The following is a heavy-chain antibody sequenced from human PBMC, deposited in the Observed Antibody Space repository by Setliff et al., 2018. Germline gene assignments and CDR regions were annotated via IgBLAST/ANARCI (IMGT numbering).Heavy chain of an antibody. CDR2: ISSSSSTI. CDR1: GFTFSSYS. D-gene: IGHD2-15*01. V-gene: IGHV3-48*04. Sequence: PGGSLRLSCAASGFTFSSYSMNWVRQAPGKGLEWVSYISSSSSTIYYADSVKGRFTISRDNAKNSLYLQMNSLRAEDTAVYYCARPPNIVVVVAANDAFDIWGQGTMVTVSS. CDR3: ARPPNIVVVVAANDAFDI. J-gene: IGHJ3*02.